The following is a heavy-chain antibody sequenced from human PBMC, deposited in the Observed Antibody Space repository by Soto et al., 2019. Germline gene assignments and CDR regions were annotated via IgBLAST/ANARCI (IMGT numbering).Heavy chain of an antibody. CDR2: MSGSGGST. D-gene: IGHD2-21*01. J-gene: IGHJ2*01. CDR3: AKVGCGGDCYHWDLDF. V-gene: IGHV3-23*01. Sequence: EVQLLESGGGLVQPGGSLILSCAASGFTFSSYAMGWVRQAPGKGLEWVSAMSGSGGSTYYADSVKGRCTISRDNSNTKMFLQMNRLRAEDTAVYYCAKVGCGGDCYHWDLDFCGRGTQVTVSS. CDR1: GFTFSSYA.